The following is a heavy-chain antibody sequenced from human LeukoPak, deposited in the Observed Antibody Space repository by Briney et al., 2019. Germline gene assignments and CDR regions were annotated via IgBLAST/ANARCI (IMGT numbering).Heavy chain of an antibody. Sequence: HTGGSLRLSCAASGFTFSNYWMDWVRQAPGKGLEWVAFIRNGGNNKYYADSVKGRFTLSRDNSKNTLSLQMDSLREDDTAMYYCAKDYNWGWDYWGQGALVIVSS. CDR3: AKDYNWGWDY. CDR2: IRNGGNNK. V-gene: IGHV3-30*02. CDR1: GFTFSNYW. D-gene: IGHD1-1*01. J-gene: IGHJ4*02.